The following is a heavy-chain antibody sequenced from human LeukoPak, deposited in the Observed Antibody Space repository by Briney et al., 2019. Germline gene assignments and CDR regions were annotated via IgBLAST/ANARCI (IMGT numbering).Heavy chain of an antibody. D-gene: IGHD2-2*01. Sequence: ASVKVSCTASGYTFTSYDINWVRQATGQGLEWMGWMNPNSGNTGYAQKFQGRVTMTRNTSISTAYMELSSLRSEDTAVYYCTLAGVVPAAIDYWGQGTLVTVSS. V-gene: IGHV1-8*01. CDR3: TLAGVVPAAIDY. CDR1: GYTFTSYD. J-gene: IGHJ4*02. CDR2: MNPNSGNT.